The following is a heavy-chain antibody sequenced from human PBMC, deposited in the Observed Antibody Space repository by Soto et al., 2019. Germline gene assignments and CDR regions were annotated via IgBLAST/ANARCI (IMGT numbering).Heavy chain of an antibody. CDR3: AKVDYDSSDYYQYYFDY. D-gene: IGHD3-22*01. J-gene: IGHJ4*02. CDR2: ISYDGSNK. CDR1: GFTFSNYG. Sequence: QVQLVESGGGVVQPGRSLRLSCAASGFTFSNYGMHWVRQAPGKGLEWVAIISYDGSNKYYADSVKGRFTVSRDNSKNPLYLQMNSLRAEDTAVYYCAKVDYDSSDYYQYYFDYWGQGTLVTVSS. V-gene: IGHV3-30*18.